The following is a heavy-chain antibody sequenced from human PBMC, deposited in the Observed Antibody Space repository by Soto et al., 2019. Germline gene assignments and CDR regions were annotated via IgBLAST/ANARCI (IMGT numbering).Heavy chain of an antibody. V-gene: IGHV4-4*07. Sequence: SETLSLTCTVSGGSISSYYWSWIRQPAGKGLEWIGRIYTSGSTNYNPSLKSRVTMSVDTSKNQFSLKLSSVTTADTAVYYCARGNSSPGDWYFDDWGRGTLVTVSS. CDR3: ARGNSSPGDWYFDD. D-gene: IGHD6-6*01. CDR1: GGSISSYY. CDR2: IYTSGST. J-gene: IGHJ2*01.